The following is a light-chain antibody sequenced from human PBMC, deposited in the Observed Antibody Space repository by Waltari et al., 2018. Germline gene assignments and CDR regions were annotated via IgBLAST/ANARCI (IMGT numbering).Light chain of an antibody. CDR1: QSISSW. Sequence: DIQMTQSPSTLSASVGTRVTITCRASQSISSWLAWYQQKPGQAPNLLIYDASSLESGVPSRFSGSGSGTEFTLTISSLQPDDFATYYCQKYNSYSRTFGQGTKVEIK. CDR3: QKYNSYSRT. CDR2: DAS. V-gene: IGKV1-5*01. J-gene: IGKJ1*01.